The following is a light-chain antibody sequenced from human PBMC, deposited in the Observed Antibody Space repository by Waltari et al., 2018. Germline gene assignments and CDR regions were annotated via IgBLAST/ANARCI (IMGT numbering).Light chain of an antibody. V-gene: IGLV1-47*01. Sequence: QSVLTQSPSASGTPGQRVTISCSGSSSNIGANYVYWYQQFPGTAPRILIYRSYQLPSGVPDRFSGSKSGTSASLAISGLRSEDEADYYCAKWDDSLNAWVFGGGTRLTAL. CDR2: RSY. J-gene: IGLJ3*02. CDR1: SSNIGANY. CDR3: AKWDDSLNAWV.